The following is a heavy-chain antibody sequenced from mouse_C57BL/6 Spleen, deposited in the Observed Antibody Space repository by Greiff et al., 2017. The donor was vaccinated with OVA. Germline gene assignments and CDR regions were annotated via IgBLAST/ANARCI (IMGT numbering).Heavy chain of an antibody. V-gene: IGHV1-26*01. CDR3: ARGEDYYMGYFDV. D-gene: IGHD1-1*01. CDR2: PNPNNGGT. J-gene: IGHJ1*03. Sequence: EVQLQQSGPELVKPGASVKISCKASGYTFTDYYRGGAPQSHVNTGGCTSHPNPNNGGTSYNQKFKGKATLTVDKSSSTAYMELRSLTSEDSAVYYCARGEDYYMGYFDVWGTGTTVTVSS. CDR1: GYTFTDYY.